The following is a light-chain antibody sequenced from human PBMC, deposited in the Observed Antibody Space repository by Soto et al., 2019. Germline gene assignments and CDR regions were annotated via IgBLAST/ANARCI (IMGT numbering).Light chain of an antibody. J-gene: IGKJ1*01. Sequence: DIQMTQFPSTLTPSVGDRVTITCRASRSISDWLAWYQQKPGKAPKLLIFDASTLKSGVSSRFSGSGSGTELTLTITGLQPEDVATYYCLQYSSHSWTFGQGTKV. CDR3: LQYSSHSWT. V-gene: IGKV1-5*01. CDR1: RSISDW. CDR2: DAS.